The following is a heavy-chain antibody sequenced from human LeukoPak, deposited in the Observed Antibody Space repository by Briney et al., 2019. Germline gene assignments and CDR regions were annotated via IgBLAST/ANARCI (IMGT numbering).Heavy chain of an antibody. J-gene: IGHJ4*02. Sequence: PSETLSLTCTVSGGSISEYYWSWIRQPPGKGLEWIAYISYNGITNYNPSLKSRVTISVDTSKNQFSLKLSSVTAADTAVYYCARHMSVDYDYWGQGTLVTVSS. CDR2: ISYNGIT. D-gene: IGHD3-10*02. CDR3: ARHMSVDYDY. V-gene: IGHV4-59*08. CDR1: GGSISEYY.